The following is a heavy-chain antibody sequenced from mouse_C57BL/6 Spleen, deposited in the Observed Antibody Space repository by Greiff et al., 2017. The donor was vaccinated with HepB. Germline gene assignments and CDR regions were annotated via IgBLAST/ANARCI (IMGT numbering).Heavy chain of an antibody. CDR3: ARGPAQAPFAY. Sequence: QVQLQQPGAELVRPGSSVKLSCKASGYTFTSYWMHRVKQRPIQGLEWIGNIDPSDSETHYNQKFKDKATLTVDKSSSTAYMQLSSLTSEDSAVYYCARGPAQAPFAYWGQGTLVTVSA. CDR2: IDPSDSET. D-gene: IGHD3-2*02. CDR1: GYTFTSYW. V-gene: IGHV1-52*01. J-gene: IGHJ3*01.